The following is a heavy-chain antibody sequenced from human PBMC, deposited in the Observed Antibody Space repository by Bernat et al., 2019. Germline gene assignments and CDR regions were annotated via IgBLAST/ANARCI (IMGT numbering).Heavy chain of an antibody. CDR3: ARWPLGAGGDAFDI. CDR2: IYYNGST. D-gene: IGHD3-10*01. Sequence: QVQLQESGPGLVKPSETLSLTCTVSGGSISSYYWSWIRQPPGKGLEWIGYIYYNGSTNYNPSLKSRVTISVDTSKNQFSLKLSSVTAADTAVYYCARWPLGAGGDAFDIWGQGTMVTVSS. V-gene: IGHV4-59*01. J-gene: IGHJ3*02. CDR1: GGSISSYY.